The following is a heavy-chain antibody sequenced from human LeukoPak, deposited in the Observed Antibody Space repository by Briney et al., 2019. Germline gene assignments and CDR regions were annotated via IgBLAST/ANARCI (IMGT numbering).Heavy chain of an antibody. Sequence: SETLSLTFTVSGDSISSSSYYRGRIRQPPGKWLEWIGSIYYSGSTYYNPSLKSRVTISVDTSKNQFSLKLTSVTAADTAVYYCARHGHHGDHDYWGQGTLVTVSS. CDR2: IYYSGST. D-gene: IGHD2-21*02. V-gene: IGHV4-39*01. J-gene: IGHJ4*02. CDR1: GDSISSSSYY. CDR3: ARHGHHGDHDY.